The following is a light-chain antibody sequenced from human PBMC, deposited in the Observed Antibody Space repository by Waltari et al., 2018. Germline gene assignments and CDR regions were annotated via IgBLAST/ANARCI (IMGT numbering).Light chain of an antibody. Sequence: SSEVTQDPAVSVALGQTVRITCQGSTLRSHYASWYQQKPGQAPLLVIYARDNRPSGIPARFSGSRSGDTASLTITGAQAEDEADYYCNARAGSGQPPFVVFGGGTRLTVL. CDR3: NARAGSGQPPFVV. CDR2: ARD. CDR1: TLRSHY. J-gene: IGLJ2*01. V-gene: IGLV3-19*01.